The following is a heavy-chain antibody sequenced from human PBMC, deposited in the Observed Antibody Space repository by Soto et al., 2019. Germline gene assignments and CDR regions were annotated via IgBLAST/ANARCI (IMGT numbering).Heavy chain of an antibody. CDR2: IYPGDSDT. V-gene: IGHV5-51*01. J-gene: IGHJ4*02. D-gene: IGHD6-13*01. CDR3: ARMMAASGTAFDY. CDR1: GYSFISSW. Sequence: PGESLKISCQASGYSFISSWIGWVRQMPGKGLEWMGIIYPGDSDTRYSPSFQGQVTISADKSTSTAYLRWSSLKASDTATYYCARMMAASGTAFDYWGQGALVTVSS.